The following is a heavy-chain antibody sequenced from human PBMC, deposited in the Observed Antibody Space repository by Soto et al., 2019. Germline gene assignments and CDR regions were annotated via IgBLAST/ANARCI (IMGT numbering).Heavy chain of an antibody. CDR3: ARGPHYSSAKNSPLVFDP. CDR1: GYTFTSYY. D-gene: IGHD6-19*01. Sequence: APVKVSCKASGYTFTSYYIHWVRQAPGQGLEWMGIINPSGGSTSYAQKFQGRVTMTRDTSTSTVYMELSSLRSEDTAVYYCARGPHYSSAKNSPLVFDPWGQGTLVTVSS. CDR2: INPSGGST. J-gene: IGHJ5*02. V-gene: IGHV1-46*01.